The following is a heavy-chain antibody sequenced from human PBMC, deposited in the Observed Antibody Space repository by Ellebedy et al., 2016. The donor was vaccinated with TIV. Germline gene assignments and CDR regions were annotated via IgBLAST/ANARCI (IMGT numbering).Heavy chain of an antibody. CDR1: GFTFDDYA. D-gene: IGHD6-13*01. V-gene: IGHV3-43*02. CDR2: ISGDGGST. CDR3: AKDKGEAAAGSFYFDY. J-gene: IGHJ4*02. Sequence: PGGSLRLSCAASGFTFDDYAMHWVRQAPGKGLEWVSLISGDGGSTSYADSVKGRFTISRDNSKNSLYLQMNSLRTEDTALYYCAKDKGEAAAGSFYFDYWGQGTLVTVSS.